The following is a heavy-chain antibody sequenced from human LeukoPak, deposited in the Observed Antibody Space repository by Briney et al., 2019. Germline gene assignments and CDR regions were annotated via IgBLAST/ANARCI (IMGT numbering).Heavy chain of an antibody. Sequence: GGSLRLSCAASGFTFSSYAMSWVRQAPGKGLEWVSAISGSGGSTYYADSVKGRFTISKDNAKNSLFLQMNSLRVEDTAVYYCVPLNWDPPGDFDRWGQGTLVTVSS. V-gene: IGHV3-23*01. J-gene: IGHJ4*02. CDR3: VPLNWDPPGDFDR. CDR2: ISGSGGST. D-gene: IGHD7-27*01. CDR1: GFTFSSYA.